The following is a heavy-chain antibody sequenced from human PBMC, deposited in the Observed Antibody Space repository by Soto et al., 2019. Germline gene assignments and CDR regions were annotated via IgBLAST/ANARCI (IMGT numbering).Heavy chain of an antibody. D-gene: IGHD3-22*01. CDR2: ISGSGGST. CDR3: AKNQYYYDSSGYYVFDY. Sequence: EVQLLESGGGLVQPGGSLRLSCAASGFTFSSYAMSWVRQAPGKGLEWVSAISGSGGSTYYADSVKGRFTISRDNSKNTLYLQMNSLRAEDTAVYYCAKNQYYYDSSGYYVFDYWGQGTLVTVSS. V-gene: IGHV3-23*01. J-gene: IGHJ4*02. CDR1: GFTFSSYA.